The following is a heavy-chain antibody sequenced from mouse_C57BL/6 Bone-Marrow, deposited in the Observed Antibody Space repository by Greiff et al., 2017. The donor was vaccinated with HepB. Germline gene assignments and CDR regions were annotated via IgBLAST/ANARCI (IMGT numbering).Heavy chain of an antibody. J-gene: IGHJ4*01. CDR3: ARKAGTDGFYAMDD. Sequence: QVQLQQPGAELVKPGASVKLSCKASGYTFTSYWMHWVKQRPGQGLEWIGMIHPNSGSTNYNEKFKSKATLTVDKSSSTAYMQLSSLTSEDSAVYYCARKAGTDGFYAMDDWGQGTAVTVSS. D-gene: IGHD1-1*01. CDR2: IHPNSGST. CDR1: GYTFTSYW. V-gene: IGHV1-64*01.